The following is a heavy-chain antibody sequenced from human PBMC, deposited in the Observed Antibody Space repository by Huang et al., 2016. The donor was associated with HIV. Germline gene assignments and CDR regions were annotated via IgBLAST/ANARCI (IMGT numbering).Heavy chain of an antibody. J-gene: IGHJ4*02. CDR3: ARPRMTATSSDSTWSFFDS. CDR1: GGSLSDYY. V-gene: IGHV4-34*02. CDR2: VNHRGLS. D-gene: IGHD2-21*02. Sequence: QVQLQQWGAGLLKPSGVLSLKCAVYGGSLSDYYWTWIRQSPGKGLEWIGEVNHRGLSTYNPSLRSRVTMSVDMSKNQFSLNLTSLTVADTAVYYRARPRMTATSSDSTWSFFDSWGQGTLVIVSS.